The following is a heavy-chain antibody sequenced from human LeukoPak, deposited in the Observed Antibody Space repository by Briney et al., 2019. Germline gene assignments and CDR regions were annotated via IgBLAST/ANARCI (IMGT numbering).Heavy chain of an antibody. D-gene: IGHD3-10*01. CDR2: IYYSGST. V-gene: IGHV4-39*01. J-gene: IGHJ4*02. CDR3: ARHSTVREDKGYGSGSYIDY. Sequence: SETLSLTCTVSGGSISSSSYYWGWIRQPPGKGLEWIGSIYYSGSTYYNPSLKSRVTISVDTSKNQFSLKLSSVTAADTAVYYCARHSTVREDKGYGSGSYIDYWGQGTLVTVS. CDR1: GGSISSSSYY.